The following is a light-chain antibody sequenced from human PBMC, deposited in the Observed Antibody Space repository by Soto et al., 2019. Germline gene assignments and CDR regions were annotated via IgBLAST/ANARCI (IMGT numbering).Light chain of an antibody. CDR1: QSVLSNY. CDR3: QQYSGAPIT. CDR2: GAF. J-gene: IGKJ5*01. V-gene: IGKV3-20*01. Sequence: ILLTQSPGTLSLSPGERVNLSCRASQSVLSNYLAWYQQKPGQAPRFLIYGAFRRATGIPDRFSGSGSGTDFTLTISRLEPEDFAVYYCQQYSGAPITFGQGTRLEIK.